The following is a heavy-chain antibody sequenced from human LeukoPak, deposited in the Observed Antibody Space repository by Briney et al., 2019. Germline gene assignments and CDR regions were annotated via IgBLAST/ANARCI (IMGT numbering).Heavy chain of an antibody. CDR2: ISCDGSNK. CDR1: GFTFSSYA. J-gene: IGHJ4*02. D-gene: IGHD1-7*01. Sequence: GGSLRLSCAASGFTFSSYAMHWVRQAPGKGLEWVAVISCDGSNKYYADSVKGRFTISRDNSKNTLYLQMNSLRAEDTAVYYCARGLRGDLNYAFYYWGQGTLVTVSS. V-gene: IGHV3-30*04. CDR3: ARGLRGDLNYAFYY.